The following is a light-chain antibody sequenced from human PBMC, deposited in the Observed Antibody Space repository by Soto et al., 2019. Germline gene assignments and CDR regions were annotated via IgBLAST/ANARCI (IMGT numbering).Light chain of an antibody. CDR3: QQRSNSMSS. J-gene: IGKJ2*01. CDR1: QSVSSF. CDR2: DES. V-gene: IGKV3-11*01. Sequence: EIVLTQSPATLSLSPGERVTLSCKASQSVSSFLAWYQQQPGQAPRLLIYDESHRATGIPARFRGSGYGTDSTLAIRGLEPEDFAVYYCQQRSNSMSSFGQGTRLELK.